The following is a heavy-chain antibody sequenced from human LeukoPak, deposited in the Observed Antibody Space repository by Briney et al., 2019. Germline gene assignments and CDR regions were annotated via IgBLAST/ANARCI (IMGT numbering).Heavy chain of an antibody. D-gene: IGHD4-17*01. CDR1: GFTFSNAW. Sequence: PGGSLRLSCAASGFTFSNAWMSWVRQAPGKGLEWVGRIKSKTDGGTTDYAAPVKGRFTISRDDSKNTLYLQMNSLKTEDTAMYYCTKRWRDYGDYSDYWGQGTLVTVSS. V-gene: IGHV3-15*01. CDR3: TKRWRDYGDYSDY. CDR2: IKSKTDGGTT. J-gene: IGHJ4*02.